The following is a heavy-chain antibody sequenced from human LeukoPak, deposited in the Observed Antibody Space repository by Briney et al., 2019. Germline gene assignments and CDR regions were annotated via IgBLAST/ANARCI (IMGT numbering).Heavy chain of an antibody. V-gene: IGHV3-48*03. CDR2: ISSSGSTI. J-gene: IGHJ6*04. Sequence: PGGSLRLSCAASGFTLSSYEMNWVRQAPGKGLEWVSYISSSGSTIYYADSVKGRFTISRDNAKNSLYLQMNSLRAEDTAVYYCAELGITMIGGVWSKGTTVTISS. D-gene: IGHD3-10*02. CDR1: GFTLSSYE. CDR3: AELGITMIGGV.